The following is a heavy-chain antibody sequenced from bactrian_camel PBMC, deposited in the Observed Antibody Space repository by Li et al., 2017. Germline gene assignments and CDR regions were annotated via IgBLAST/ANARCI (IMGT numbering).Heavy chain of an antibody. Sequence: HVQLVESGGGSVHSGGSLRLSCVGSGDAVGLKCMGWFRQAPGKAREGVATIASDGRTTYADSVKGRFTISKDSAGNILYLQMNSLKPEDTAMCYCVLDPGASQCNDDPWTAQTLGIFWGQGTQVTVS. CDR3: VLDPGASQCNDDPWTAQTLGIF. J-gene: IGHJ4*01. CDR2: IASDGRT. D-gene: IGHD1*01. CDR1: GDAVGLKC. V-gene: IGHV3S53*01.